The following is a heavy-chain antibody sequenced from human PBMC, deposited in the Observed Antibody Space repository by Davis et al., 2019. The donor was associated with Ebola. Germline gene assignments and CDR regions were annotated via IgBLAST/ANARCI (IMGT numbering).Heavy chain of an antibody. Sequence: PGGSLRLSCAVPGFTFNNYLVHWVRQAPGQGLEWLGFVSYDGNNQYYSDSVKGRFFVSRDNSKNTVYLQMNTLISEDTAVYYCARDTGWGSSASFDMWGQGTAVTVSS. D-gene: IGHD7-27*01. CDR1: GFTFNNYL. CDR2: VSYDGNNQ. V-gene: IGHV3-30*03. CDR3: ARDTGWGSSASFDM. J-gene: IGHJ3*02.